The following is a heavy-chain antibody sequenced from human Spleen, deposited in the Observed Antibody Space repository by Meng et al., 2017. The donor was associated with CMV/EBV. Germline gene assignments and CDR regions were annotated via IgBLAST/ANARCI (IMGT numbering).Heavy chain of an antibody. V-gene: IGHV3-7*04. Sequence: GGSLRLSCTVSGLTFSNYWMTWVRQAPGKGLEWVANIKQDGSERYYVDSVKGRFTISRDNSKNSLYLQMNSLRAEDTAVYYCAKERHWGQGTLVTVSS. CDR2: IKQDGSER. J-gene: IGHJ4*02. CDR3: AKERH. CDR1: GLTFSNYW.